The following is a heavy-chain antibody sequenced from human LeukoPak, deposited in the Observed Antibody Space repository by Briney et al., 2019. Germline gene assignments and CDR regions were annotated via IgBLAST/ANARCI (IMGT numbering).Heavy chain of an antibody. CDR2: ISSSSSYI. CDR1: GFTFSSYS. Sequence: PGGSLRLSCAASGFTFSSYSMNWVRQAPGKGLEWVSSISSSSSYIYYADSVKGRFTISRDNAKNSLYLQMNSLRAEDTAVYYCARVGVAAHYYYYYMDVWGKGTTVTVSS. V-gene: IGHV3-21*01. J-gene: IGHJ6*03. CDR3: ARVGVAAHYYYYYMDV. D-gene: IGHD2-15*01.